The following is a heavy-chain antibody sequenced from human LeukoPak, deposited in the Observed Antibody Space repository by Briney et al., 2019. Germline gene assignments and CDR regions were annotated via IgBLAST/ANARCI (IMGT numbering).Heavy chain of an antibody. Sequence: GRSLRLSCAASGFTFDDYAMHWVRQAPGKGVEGVSGISWNSGSIGYADSVKGRFTISRDNAKNSLYLQMNSLRAEDTALYYCAKDRAVGVSYYYYGMDVWGHGTTVTVSS. V-gene: IGHV3-9*01. J-gene: IGHJ6*02. CDR3: AKDRAVGVSYYYYGMDV. CDR1: GFTFDDYA. D-gene: IGHD3-3*01. CDR2: ISWNSGSI.